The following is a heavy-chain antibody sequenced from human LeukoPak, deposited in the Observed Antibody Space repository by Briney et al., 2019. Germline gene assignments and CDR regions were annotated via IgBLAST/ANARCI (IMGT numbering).Heavy chain of an antibody. CDR1: GFTLSSYA. D-gene: IGHD3-22*01. CDR3: AKIKPRGPIVVVITGFDY. CDR2: ISGSGGST. Sequence: GGSLRLSCAASGFTLSSYAMSWVRQAPGKGLEWVSAISGSGGSTYYADSVKGRFTISRDNSKNTLYLQMNSLRAEDTAVYYCAKIKPRGPIVVVITGFDYWGQGTLVTVSS. J-gene: IGHJ4*02. V-gene: IGHV3-23*01.